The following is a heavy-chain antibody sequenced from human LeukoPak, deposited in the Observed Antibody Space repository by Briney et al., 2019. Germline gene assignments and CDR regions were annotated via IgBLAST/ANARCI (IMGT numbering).Heavy chain of an antibody. CDR1: GGSFSGYY. D-gene: IGHD3-22*01. J-gene: IGHJ3*02. CDR2: INHSGST. CDR3: ARESRYYDSSGYYDAFDI. V-gene: IGHV4-34*01. Sequence: PSETLSLTCAVYGGSFSGYYWSWIRQPPGKGLEWIGEINHSGSTNYNPSLKSRVTVSVDTSKNQFSLKLSSVTAADTAVYYCARESRYYDSSGYYDAFDIWGQGTMVTVSS.